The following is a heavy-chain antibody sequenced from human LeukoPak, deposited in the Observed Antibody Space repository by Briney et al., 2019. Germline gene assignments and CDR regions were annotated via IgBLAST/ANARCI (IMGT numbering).Heavy chain of an antibody. D-gene: IGHD3-10*01. CDR2: IRSKANSYAT. V-gene: IGHV3-73*01. CDR1: GFTFSGSA. CDR3: TRLTVVRGLIVYFDY. J-gene: IGHJ4*02. Sequence: GGSLRLSCAASGFTFSGSAMHWVRQASGKGLEWVGRIRSKANSYATAYTASVTGRFTISRDDSKNTAFLQMNSLQTEDTAVYYCTRLTVVRGLIVYFDYWGQGTLVTVSS.